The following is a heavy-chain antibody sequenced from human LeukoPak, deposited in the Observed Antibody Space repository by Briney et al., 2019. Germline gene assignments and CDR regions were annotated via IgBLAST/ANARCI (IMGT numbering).Heavy chain of an antibody. Sequence: PSETLSLTCAVYGGSFSGYYWSWIRQPPGKGLEWIGEINHSGSTNYNPSLKSRVTISVDTSKNQFSLKLSSVTAADTAVYYYARGSSVTLYYYYYMDVWGKGTTVTVSS. CDR3: ARGSSVTLYYYYYMDV. CDR1: GGSFSGYY. V-gene: IGHV4-34*01. D-gene: IGHD4-23*01. CDR2: INHSGST. J-gene: IGHJ6*03.